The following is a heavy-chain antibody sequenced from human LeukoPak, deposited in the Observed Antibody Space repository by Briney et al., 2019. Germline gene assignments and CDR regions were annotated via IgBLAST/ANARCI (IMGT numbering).Heavy chain of an antibody. CDR3: ARLGLGSGSSCDY. Sequence: PGESLKISCKGSGYSFTSYRIGWVRQMPGKGLEGMGFIYPGDSETKNSPSFQAQVTMSADKSISTAYLQWSSLKASDTAIYYCARLGLGSGSSCDYWGQGTLVIVSS. CDR1: GYSFTSYR. J-gene: IGHJ4*02. D-gene: IGHD3-10*01. V-gene: IGHV5-51*01. CDR2: IYPGDSET.